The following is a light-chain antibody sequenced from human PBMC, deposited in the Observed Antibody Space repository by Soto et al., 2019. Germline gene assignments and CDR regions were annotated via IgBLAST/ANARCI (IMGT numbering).Light chain of an antibody. CDR3: SSYSGSSTLVV. CDR2: DVN. V-gene: IGLV2-14*03. CDR1: SSDVGGYNY. J-gene: IGLJ2*01. Sequence: QSVLTQPASVSGSPGQSITISCTGTSSDVGGYNYVSWYQQHPGKAPKLMIYDVNHRPSGVSNRFSGSKSGNTASLTISGLLAEDEADYYCSSYSGSSTLVVFGGGTQLTVL.